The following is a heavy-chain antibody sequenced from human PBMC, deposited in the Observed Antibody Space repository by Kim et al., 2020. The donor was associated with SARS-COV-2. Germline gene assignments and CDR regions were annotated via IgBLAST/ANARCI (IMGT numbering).Heavy chain of an antibody. Sequence: GGSLRLSCAASGFSFSYYWLTWVRQAPGRGPEWVANIKQHGSEKYYVGSVRGRFTISRDDARHSLYLQMNSLRAEDTARYYCARNNAMDVWGQGTTVTVSS. CDR1: GFSFSYYW. V-gene: IGHV3-7*03. J-gene: IGHJ6*02. CDR3: ARNNAMDV. CDR2: IKQHGSEK.